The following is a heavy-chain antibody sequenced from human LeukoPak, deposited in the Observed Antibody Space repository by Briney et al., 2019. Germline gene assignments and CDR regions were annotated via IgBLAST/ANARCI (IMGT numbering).Heavy chain of an antibody. CDR1: GDSISSGNYY. CDR3: ARDRAGDSFDI. D-gene: IGHD7-27*01. J-gene: IGHJ3*02. Sequence: SETLSLTCTVSGDSISSGNYYWTWIRQPAGKGLEWIGRIYTSGNTNYNPSLKSKVTRSMDTSTNQFSLNLHSVTAADTAVYYCARDRAGDSFDIWGQGTMVTVSS. CDR2: IYTSGNT. V-gene: IGHV4-61*02.